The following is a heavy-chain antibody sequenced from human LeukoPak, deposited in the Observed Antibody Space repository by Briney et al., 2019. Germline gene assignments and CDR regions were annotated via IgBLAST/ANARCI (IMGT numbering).Heavy chain of an antibody. J-gene: IGHJ4*02. CDR1: GFTFSSYA. V-gene: IGHV3-7*03. CDR2: IKQDGGDK. Sequence: QPGGSLRLSCAASGFTFSSYAMTWVRQGPGKGLEWVANIKQDGGDKYYVDSVKGRFTISRDNAKNSLYLQMNSLRAEDTAMYYCVRDLDYWGQGTLVTVSS. CDR3: VRDLDY.